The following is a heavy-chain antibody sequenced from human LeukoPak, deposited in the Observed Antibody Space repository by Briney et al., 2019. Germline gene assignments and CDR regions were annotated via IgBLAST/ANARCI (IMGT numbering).Heavy chain of an antibody. D-gene: IGHD4/OR15-4a*01. CDR3: GKGSAKGAKYYNYSRNV. Sequence: GGSLRLSCAASGFTFSSYGMHWVRQAPGKGLEWVAFIRYDGSNKYYADSVKGRFTISRDNSENTLYLQMNSLRVEDTAVYYWGKGSAKGAKYYNYSRNVGGKGP. CDR2: IRYDGSNK. J-gene: IGHJ6*03. V-gene: IGHV3-30*02. CDR1: GFTFSSYG.